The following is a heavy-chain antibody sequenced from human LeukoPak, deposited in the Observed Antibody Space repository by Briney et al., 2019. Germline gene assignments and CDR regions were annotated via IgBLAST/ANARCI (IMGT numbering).Heavy chain of an antibody. V-gene: IGHV3-30*18. CDR1: GFTFSSYG. CDR3: AKSFWNPGHFDY. D-gene: IGHD1-1*01. CDR2: ISYDGSNK. J-gene: IGHJ4*02. Sequence: PGGSLRLSCGASGFTFSSYGMHWVRQAPGKGLEWVAVISYDGSNKYYADSVKGRFTISRDNSKNTLYLQMNSLRAEDTAVYYCAKSFWNPGHFDYWGQGTLVTVSS.